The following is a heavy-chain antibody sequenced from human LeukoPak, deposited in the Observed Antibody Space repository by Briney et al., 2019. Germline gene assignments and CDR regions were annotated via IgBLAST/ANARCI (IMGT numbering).Heavy chain of an antibody. CDR3: AKSGGPPTVVYYYYYYDMDV. Sequence: PGGSLRLSCAASGFTFSSYGMHWVRQAPGKGLEWVAVIWYDGSNRYYADSVKGRFTISRDNSKNTLYLQMNSLRAEDTAVYYCAKSGGPPTVVYYYYYYDMDVWGQGTTVTVSS. CDR2: IWYDGSNR. CDR1: GFTFSSYG. J-gene: IGHJ6*02. D-gene: IGHD3-10*01. V-gene: IGHV3-30*02.